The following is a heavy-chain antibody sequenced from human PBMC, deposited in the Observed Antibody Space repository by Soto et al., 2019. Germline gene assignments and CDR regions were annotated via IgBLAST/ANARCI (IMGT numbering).Heavy chain of an antibody. J-gene: IGHJ5*02. CDR2: IDTAGNT. CDR1: GFRFSSYD. D-gene: IGHD4-17*01. V-gene: IGHV3-13*01. Sequence: GGSLRLSCVCSGFRFSSYDIHWVRQFTGKDLEWVSAIDTAGNTYYSPSVKGRFIISRENAKNSLSLQMNSLRDDDTAVYYCIREGAGERIQPLDHWGQGT. CDR3: IREGAGERIQPLDH.